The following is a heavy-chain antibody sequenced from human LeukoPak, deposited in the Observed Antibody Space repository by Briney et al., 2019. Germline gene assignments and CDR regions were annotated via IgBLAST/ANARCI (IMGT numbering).Heavy chain of an antibody. J-gene: IGHJ4*02. CDR3: ARAYYDFWSSPNYFDY. V-gene: IGHV1-18*01. Sequence: ASVKVSCKASGYTFTSYGISWVRQAPGQGLKWMGWISAYNGNTDYAQKLQGRVTMTTDTSTSTAYMELRSLRSDDTAVYYCARAYYDFWSSPNYFDYWGQGTLVTVSS. CDR2: ISAYNGNT. CDR1: GYTFTSYG. D-gene: IGHD3-3*01.